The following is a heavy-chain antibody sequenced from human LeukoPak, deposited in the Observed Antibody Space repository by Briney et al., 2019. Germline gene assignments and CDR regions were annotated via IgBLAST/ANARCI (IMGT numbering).Heavy chain of an antibody. CDR1: GGSFSGYY. CDR2: INHSGST. D-gene: IGHD3-10*01. Sequence: SETLSLTCAVYGGSFSGYYWSWIRQPPGKGLEWLGEINHSGSTNYNPSLKSRVTISVDTSKNQYSLKLSSVTAADTAVYYCARAPDRTYYYGSGSPEDWGQGTLVTVSS. J-gene: IGHJ4*02. CDR3: ARAPDRTYYYGSGSPED. V-gene: IGHV4-34*01.